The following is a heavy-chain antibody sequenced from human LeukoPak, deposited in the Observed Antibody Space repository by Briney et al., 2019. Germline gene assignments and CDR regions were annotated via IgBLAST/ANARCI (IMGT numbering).Heavy chain of an antibody. Sequence: PGGSLRLSCAASGFTFSSYSMNWVRQAPGKGLEWVPYISSSSSTIYYADSVKGRFTISRDNAKNSLYLQMNSLRAEDTAVYYCARANYGDFLSYYYYYYMDVWGKGTTVTVSS. V-gene: IGHV3-48*01. CDR1: GFTFSSYS. CDR3: ARANYGDFLSYYYYYYMDV. CDR2: ISSSSSTI. J-gene: IGHJ6*03. D-gene: IGHD4-17*01.